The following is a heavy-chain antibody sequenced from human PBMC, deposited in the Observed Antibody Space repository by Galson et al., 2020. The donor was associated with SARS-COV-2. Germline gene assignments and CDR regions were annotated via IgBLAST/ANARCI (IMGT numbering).Heavy chain of an antibody. CDR1: GDSVSSNSAA. CDR3: ARDLGVGSGWQPAYYYMDV. J-gene: IGHJ6*03. V-gene: IGHV6-1*01. CDR2: TYYRSKWYN. Sequence: SQTLSLTCAISGDSVSSNSAAWNWIRQPPSRGLEWLGRTYYRSKWYNDYAVSVKSRITINPDTSKNQFSLQLNSVTPEDTAVYYCARDLGVGSGWQPAYYYMDVWGKGTTVTVSS. D-gene: IGHD6-19*01.